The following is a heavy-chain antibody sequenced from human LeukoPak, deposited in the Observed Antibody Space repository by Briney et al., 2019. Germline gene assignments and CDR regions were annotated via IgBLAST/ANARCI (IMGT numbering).Heavy chain of an antibody. D-gene: IGHD2-8*01. V-gene: IGHV3-23*01. J-gene: IGHJ1*01. Sequence: GGSLRLSCAASGFTFSSYSMNWVRQAPGKGLEWVSAISGSGGSTYYADSVKGRFTISRDNSKNTLYLQMNSLRAEDTAVYYCAKAHLPYEPCFQHWGQGTLVTVSS. CDR3: AKAHLPYEPCFQH. CDR2: ISGSGGST. CDR1: GFTFSSYS.